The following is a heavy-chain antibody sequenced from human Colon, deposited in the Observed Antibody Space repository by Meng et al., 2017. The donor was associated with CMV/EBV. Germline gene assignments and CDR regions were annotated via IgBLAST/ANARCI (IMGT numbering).Heavy chain of an antibody. J-gene: IGHJ4*02. CDR2: IVIKTQNYAT. Sequence: GGSLRLSCAASGFTFSDSAIDWVRQASGKGLEWVARIVIKTQNYATGYAASVKGRFSVSRDDSRSMAYLQMNSLRIEDTAIYYCTSASGIFSDYWGQGTLVTVSS. D-gene: IGHD3-10*01. V-gene: IGHV3-73*01. CDR3: TSASGIFSDY. CDR1: GFTFSDSA.